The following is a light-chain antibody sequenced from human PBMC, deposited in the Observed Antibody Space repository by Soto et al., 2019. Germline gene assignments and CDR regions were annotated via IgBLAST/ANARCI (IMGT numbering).Light chain of an antibody. V-gene: IGLV2-11*01. CDR1: RSDVGGYRF. CDR3: CSDAGGFTWV. J-gene: IGLJ3*02. Sequence: QSALTQPRSVSGSPGQSVTISCTGARSDVGGYRFVSWYQQHPDKAPKLMIYDVDKRPSGVAERFSGSNSGNTASLAISGLQAEDEADYVCCSDAGGFTWVFGGVTKHTVL. CDR2: DVD.